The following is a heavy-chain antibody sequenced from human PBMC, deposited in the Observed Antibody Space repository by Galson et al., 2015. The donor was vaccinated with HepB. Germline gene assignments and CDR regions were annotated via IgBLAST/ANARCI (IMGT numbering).Heavy chain of an antibody. J-gene: IGHJ4*02. CDR2: IRSKANSYAT. CDR1: GLTFSGSA. D-gene: IGHD1-26*01. V-gene: IGHV3-73*01. CDR3: TSGSPFDY. Sequence: SLRLSCAASGLTFSGSAMHWVRQASGKGLEWVGRIRSKANSYATAYAASVKGRYTISRDDSKNTAYLQMNSLKTEDTAVYYCTSGSPFDYWGQGTLVTVSS.